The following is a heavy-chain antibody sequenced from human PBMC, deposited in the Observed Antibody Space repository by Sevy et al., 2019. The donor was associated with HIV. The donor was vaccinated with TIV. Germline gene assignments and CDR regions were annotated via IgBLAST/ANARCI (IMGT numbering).Heavy chain of an antibody. J-gene: IGHJ4*02. CDR2: FDPEDGER. CDR1: GYTLTKLS. V-gene: IGHV1-24*01. D-gene: IGHD3-22*01. CDR3: AATKDYYDKSGSPFDY. Sequence: ASVKVSCKVSGYTLTKLSMHWVRQAPGKRLEWMGSFDPEDGERMYAQKFQGRVTLTEDTSADTAYMELSSLRSEDTAVYYCAATKDYYDKSGSPFDYWGQGTLVTVSS.